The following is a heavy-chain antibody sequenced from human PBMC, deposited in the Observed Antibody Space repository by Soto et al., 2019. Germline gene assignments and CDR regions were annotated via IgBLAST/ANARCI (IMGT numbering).Heavy chain of an antibody. V-gene: IGHV3-30*03. J-gene: IGHJ6*03. CDR3: ATIGVAGPYYYYYMDV. Sequence: GGSLRLSCAASGFTFSSYGMHWVRQAPGKGLEWVAVISYDGSNKYYADSVKGRFTISRDNSKNTLYLQMNSLRAEDTAVYYCATIGVAGPYYYYYMDVWGKGTTVTVSS. CDR1: GFTFSSYG. CDR2: ISYDGSNK. D-gene: IGHD6-19*01.